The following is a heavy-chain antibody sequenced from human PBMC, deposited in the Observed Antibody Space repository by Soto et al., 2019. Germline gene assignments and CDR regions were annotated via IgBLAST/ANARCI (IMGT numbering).Heavy chain of an antibody. CDR1: GGSITTSY. D-gene: IGHD3-16*01. CDR2: IYHSGST. Sequence: QVRLQESGPGLVTPSETLSLTCTVSGGSITTSYWSWIRQPPGKGLEWIGYIYHSGSTNYNPSLSSRVTISIATSKNQFSLRLSSVTAADAAVYYCARGALGGAFDYWGQGALVTVSS. CDR3: ARGALGGAFDY. J-gene: IGHJ4*02. V-gene: IGHV4-59*01.